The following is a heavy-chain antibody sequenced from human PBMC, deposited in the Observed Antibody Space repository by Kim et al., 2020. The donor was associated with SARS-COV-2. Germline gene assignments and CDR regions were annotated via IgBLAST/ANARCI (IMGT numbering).Heavy chain of an antibody. V-gene: IGHV1-69*13. D-gene: IGHD4-17*01. CDR3: ASDLHYGDYRMDV. Sequence: SVKVSCKASGGTFSSYAISWVRQAPGQGLEWMGGIIPIFGTANYAQKFQGRVTITADESTSTAYMELSSLRSEDTAVYYCASDLHYGDYRMDVWGQGTTVTVSS. J-gene: IGHJ6*02. CDR2: IIPIFGTA. CDR1: GGTFSSYA.